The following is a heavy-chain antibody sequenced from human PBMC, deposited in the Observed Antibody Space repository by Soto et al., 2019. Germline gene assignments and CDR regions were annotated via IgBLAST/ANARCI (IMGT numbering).Heavy chain of an antibody. CDR3: ARSTWITRRCFGY. D-gene: IGHD3-10*01. Sequence: SETLSLTCAVYGGSFSGYYWSWIRQPPGKGLEWIGEINHSGSTNYNPSLKSRVTISVDTSKNQFSLKLSSVTAADTAVYYCARSTWITRRCFGYWGQGTLVT. J-gene: IGHJ4*02. V-gene: IGHV4-34*01. CDR2: INHSGST. CDR1: GGSFSGYY.